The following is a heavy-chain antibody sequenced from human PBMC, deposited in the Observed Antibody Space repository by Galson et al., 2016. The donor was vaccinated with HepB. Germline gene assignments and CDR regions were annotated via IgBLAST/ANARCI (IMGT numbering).Heavy chain of an antibody. V-gene: IGHV3-23*01. CDR1: GFTFSNYA. CDR3: ARRHTRTSFDRLNDALDI. J-gene: IGHJ3*02. CDR2: ITGSAETT. Sequence: SLRLSCAASGFTFSNYAIIWVRQAPGKGLEWVSAITGSAETTYYADSVQGRFIISRDNSKNKLFLEMNSLRSEDTAIYYCARRHTRTSFDRLNDALDIWGQGTMVTVSS. D-gene: IGHD3-9*01.